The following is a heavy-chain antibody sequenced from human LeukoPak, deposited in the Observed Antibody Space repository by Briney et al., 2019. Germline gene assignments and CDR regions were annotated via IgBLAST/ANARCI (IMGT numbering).Heavy chain of an antibody. CDR2: IYYNGST. V-gene: IGHV4-61*01. D-gene: IGHD5-12*01. J-gene: IGHJ4*02. Sequence: PTETLSLTCTVHGDSVSSGSDYWGWIPQPPGNGLEYSGFIYYNGSTTYKPSLNSRLTIILDMSQNQFSLRLTSLPAADLAGDYRASHYSGYDWGFDYWGQGTLVTVSS. CDR3: ASHYSGYDWGFDY. CDR1: GDSVSSGSDY.